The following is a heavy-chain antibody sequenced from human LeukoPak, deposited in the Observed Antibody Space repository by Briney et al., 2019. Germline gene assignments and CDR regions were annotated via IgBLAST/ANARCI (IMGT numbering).Heavy chain of an antibody. CDR1: GFTFSSYG. CDR2: ISGSGGST. D-gene: IGHD5-18*01. J-gene: IGHJ4*02. V-gene: IGHV3-23*01. Sequence: PGGSLRLSCAASGFTFSSYGMSWVRQAPGKGLEWVSAISGSGGSTYYADSVKGRFTISRDNAKNSLYLQMNSLRAEDTALYYCARDPTGGYSYGLFDYWGQGTLVTVSS. CDR3: ARDPTGGYSYGLFDY.